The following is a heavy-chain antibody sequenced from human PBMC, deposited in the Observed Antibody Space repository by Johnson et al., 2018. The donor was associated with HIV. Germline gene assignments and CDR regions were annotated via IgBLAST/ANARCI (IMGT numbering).Heavy chain of an antibody. D-gene: IGHD6-13*01. CDR3: AKDHSSSWYGAFDI. CDR1: GFTFDDYG. CDR2: VWSDGSNQ. V-gene: IGHV3-33*06. Sequence: QVQLVESGGGVVRPGGSLRLSCAASGFTFDDYGMPWVRQAPGKGLEWVAVVWSDGSNQYYEDLGKGRFTISSDNSKNTLYLQMNSRRAEDTAVYYCAKDHSSSWYGAFDIWGQGTMVTVSS. J-gene: IGHJ3*02.